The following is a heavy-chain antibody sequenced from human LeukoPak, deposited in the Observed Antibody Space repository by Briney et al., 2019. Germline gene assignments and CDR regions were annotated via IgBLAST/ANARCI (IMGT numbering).Heavy chain of an antibody. Sequence: GGSLRLSCAASGFTFSSYSMNWVRQAPRKGLEWVSSISSSSSYIYYADSVKGRFTISRDNAKNSLYLQMNSLRAEDTAVYYCARDADYYDSSGYQPFDYWGPGTLVTVSS. J-gene: IGHJ4*02. CDR2: ISSSSSYI. V-gene: IGHV3-21*01. CDR1: GFTFSSYS. CDR3: ARDADYYDSSGYQPFDY. D-gene: IGHD3-22*01.